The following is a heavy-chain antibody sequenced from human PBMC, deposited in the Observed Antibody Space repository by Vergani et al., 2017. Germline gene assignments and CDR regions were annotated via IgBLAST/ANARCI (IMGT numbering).Heavy chain of an antibody. Sequence: EVDLVESGGGLAQPGGSLRLSCEASGFTFSSYSMNWVRQAPGKGLEWVSSVSGSSATPYYADSVKGRFIISRDNSKNTLHLQMNSLRADDTAVYYCTKGSRGYTGYFFDYWGQGTLATVSS. V-gene: IGHV3-23*04. J-gene: IGHJ4*02. CDR2: VSGSSATP. D-gene: IGHD5-12*01. CDR3: TKGSRGYTGYFFDY. CDR1: GFTFSSYS.